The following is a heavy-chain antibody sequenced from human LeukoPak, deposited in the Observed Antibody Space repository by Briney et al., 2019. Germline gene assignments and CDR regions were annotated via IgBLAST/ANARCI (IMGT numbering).Heavy chain of an antibody. D-gene: IGHD5-18*01. Sequence: GASVKVSCKASGGTFSSYSISWVRQAPGQGLEWMGGIIPIFATANYAQKFQGRVTITADESTSTAYMELSSLRSDDTAVYYCARERGEYSYVFDYWGQGTLVTVSS. CDR3: ARERGEYSYVFDY. V-gene: IGHV1-69*13. J-gene: IGHJ4*02. CDR1: GGTFSSYS. CDR2: IIPIFATA.